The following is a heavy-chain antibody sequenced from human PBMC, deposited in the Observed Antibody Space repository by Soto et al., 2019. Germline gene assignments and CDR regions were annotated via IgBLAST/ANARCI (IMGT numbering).Heavy chain of an antibody. CDR1: GGSFSGYY. CDR3: ARRRLPLGPVDSGSTNWFDP. CDR2: INHSGST. Sequence: SETLSLTCAVYGGSFSGYYWSWIRQPPGKGLEWIGEINHSGSTNYNPSLKSRVTISVDTSKNQFSLKLSSVTAADTAVYYCARRRLPLGPVDSGSTNWFDPWGQGTLVTVSS. V-gene: IGHV4-34*01. J-gene: IGHJ5*02. D-gene: IGHD3-10*01.